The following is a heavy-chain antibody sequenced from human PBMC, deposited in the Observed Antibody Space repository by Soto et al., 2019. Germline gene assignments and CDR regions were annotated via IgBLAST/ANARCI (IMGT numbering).Heavy chain of an antibody. CDR3: ARDQVRGLGGIVVVVAATPLRHYYGMDV. V-gene: IGHV3-30-3*01. CDR2: ISYDGSNN. Sequence: GGSLRLSCAASGFTFSSYAMHWVRQAPGKGLEWVAVISYDGSNNYYADSMKGRFTISRDNTKNTLYLQMNSLRAEDTALYYWARDQVRGLGGIVVVVAATPLRHYYGMDVWGQGTTVTVSS. D-gene: IGHD2-15*01. J-gene: IGHJ6*02. CDR1: GFTFSSYA.